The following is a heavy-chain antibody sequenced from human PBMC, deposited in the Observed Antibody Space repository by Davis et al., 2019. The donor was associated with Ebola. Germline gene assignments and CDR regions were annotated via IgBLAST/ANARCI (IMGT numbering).Heavy chain of an antibody. CDR2: ISYDGSNK. CDR1: GFTFSSYA. D-gene: IGHD1-26*01. CDR3: AKDPGSYGDY. V-gene: IGHV3-30-3*01. J-gene: IGHJ4*02. Sequence: PGGSLRLSCAASGFTFSSYAMHWVRQAPGKGLEWVAVISYDGSNKYYADSVKGRFTISRDNSKNTLYLQMNSLRAEDTAVYYCAKDPGSYGDYWGQGTLVTVSS.